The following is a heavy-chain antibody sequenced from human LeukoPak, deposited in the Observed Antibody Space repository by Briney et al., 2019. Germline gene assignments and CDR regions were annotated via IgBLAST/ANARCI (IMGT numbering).Heavy chain of an antibody. Sequence: GGSLRLSCATSGFTFSSYDMNWVRQAPGKGLEWISYISSSATTIYYADSVKGRFTISRDNAKNSLYLQMNSLRAEDTAVYYCAKLEWLRFAPFDYWGQGTLVTVSS. V-gene: IGHV3-48*03. CDR2: ISSSATTI. J-gene: IGHJ4*02. CDR1: GFTFSSYD. D-gene: IGHD5-12*01. CDR3: AKLEWLRFAPFDY.